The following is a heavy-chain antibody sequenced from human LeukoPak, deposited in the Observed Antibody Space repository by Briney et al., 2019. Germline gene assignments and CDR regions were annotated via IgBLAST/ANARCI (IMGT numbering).Heavy chain of an antibody. CDR3: VRLYDY. V-gene: IGHV3-48*03. D-gene: IGHD6-19*01. Sequence: PGGSLRLACAASGFTFSSYTMHWVRQAPGKGLEWVSYVDGSGTTVYYADAVRGRFTISRDNAKNSLYLQMNSLRAEDTAVYYCVRLYDYWGQGTLVTVPS. CDR2: VDGSGTTV. CDR1: GFTFSSYT. J-gene: IGHJ4*02.